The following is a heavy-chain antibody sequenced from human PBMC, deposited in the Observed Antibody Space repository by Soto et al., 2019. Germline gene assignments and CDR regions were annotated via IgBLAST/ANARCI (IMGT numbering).Heavy chain of an antibody. V-gene: IGHV1-69*02. CDR3: ARSLDPVPPTYGMDV. J-gene: IGHJ6*02. CDR1: GGTFSSYT. Sequence: QVQLVQSGAEVKKPGSSVKVSCKAAGGTFSSYTISWVRQAPGQGLEWMGRIIPILGIANYAQKFQGRVTITADKSTSTAYMELSSLRSEDTAVYYCARSLDPVPPTYGMDVWGQGTTVTVSS. D-gene: IGHD2-2*01. CDR2: IIPILGIA.